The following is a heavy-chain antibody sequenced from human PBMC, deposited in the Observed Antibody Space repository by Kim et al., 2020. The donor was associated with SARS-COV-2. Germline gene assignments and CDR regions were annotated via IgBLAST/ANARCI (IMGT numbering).Heavy chain of an antibody. Sequence: GGSLRLSCAASGLIFSNHGMHWVRQAPGKGLEWVAVISHDANKKYYADSVQGRFIISRDNSNNTLFLQMNSLRPEDSAVYQCARDTKGSGSYLDFWGQGT. CDR3: ARDTKGSGSYLDF. D-gene: IGHD3-10*01. J-gene: IGHJ4*02. CDR2: ISHDANKK. V-gene: IGHV3-30*03. CDR1: GLIFSNHG.